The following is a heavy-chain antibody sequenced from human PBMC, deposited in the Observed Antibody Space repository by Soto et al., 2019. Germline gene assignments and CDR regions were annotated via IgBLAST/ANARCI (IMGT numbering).Heavy chain of an antibody. CDR1: GGSFSGYC. CDR3: ARGRLSPRRPIDY. V-gene: IGHV4-34*01. Sequence: SETLSLTCAVYGGSFSGYCWSWIRQPPGKGLEWIGEINHSGSTNYNPSLKSRVTISVDTSKNQFSLKLSSVTAADTAVYYCARGRLSPRRPIDYWGQGTLVTVSS. CDR2: INHSGST. D-gene: IGHD1-1*01. J-gene: IGHJ4*02.